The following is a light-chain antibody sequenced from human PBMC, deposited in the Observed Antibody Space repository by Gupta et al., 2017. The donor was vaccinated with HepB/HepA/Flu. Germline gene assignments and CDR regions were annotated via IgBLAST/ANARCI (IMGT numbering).Light chain of an antibody. CDR1: QSISSY. CDR3: QQSYSTPRT. V-gene: IGKV1-39*01. Sequence: DIQITQSPSSLSASVGDRVTITCRASQSISSYLNWYQQKPGKAPKLLIYAASRLQSGVPSRFSGSGSGTDFTLTISRLQPEDFATYYCQQSYSTPRTFGQGTKVEIK. CDR2: AAS. J-gene: IGKJ1*01.